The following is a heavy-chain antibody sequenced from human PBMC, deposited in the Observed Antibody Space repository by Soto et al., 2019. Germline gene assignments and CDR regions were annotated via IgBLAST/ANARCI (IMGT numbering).Heavy chain of an antibody. J-gene: IGHJ4*02. CDR3: AKGYGSGPFDY. CDR2: ISGSGGST. Sequence: GGSLRLSCAASGFTFSSYAMSWVRQAPGKGLEWVSAISGSGGSTYYADSVKGRFTSSRDNSKNTLYLQMNRLRAEDAAVYYSAKGYGSGPFDYWGQGTLVTVSS. D-gene: IGHD3-10*01. CDR1: GFTFSSYA. V-gene: IGHV3-23*01.